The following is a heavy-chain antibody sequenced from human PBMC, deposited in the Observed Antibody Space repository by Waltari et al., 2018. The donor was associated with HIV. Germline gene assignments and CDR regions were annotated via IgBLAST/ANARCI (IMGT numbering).Heavy chain of an antibody. V-gene: IGHV3-74*01. CDR1: GFTFSSYW. CDR3: ARDVAGRGGY. Sequence: EVQLVESGGDLVQPGGSLRLSCAASGFTFSSYWMHWVRQAPGKGLVRGSRIDTDGTTTTYADSVKGRFTICRDNAKNILYLQMNGLRVEDTAVYYCARDVAGRGGYWGRGTLVSVSS. D-gene: IGHD3-3*01. J-gene: IGHJ4*02. CDR2: IDTDGTTT.